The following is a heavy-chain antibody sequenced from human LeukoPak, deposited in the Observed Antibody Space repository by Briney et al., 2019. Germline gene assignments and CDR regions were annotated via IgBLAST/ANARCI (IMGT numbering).Heavy chain of an antibody. Sequence: ASVKVSCKASGYTFTSYDINWERQATGQGLGWMGWMNPNSGNTGYAQKFQGRVTMTRNTSISTAYMELSSLRSEDTAVYYCARGIYYDSSGYYFGYWGQGTLVTVSS. CDR1: GYTFTSYD. J-gene: IGHJ4*02. D-gene: IGHD3-22*01. CDR3: ARGIYYDSSGYYFGY. CDR2: MNPNSGNT. V-gene: IGHV1-8*01.